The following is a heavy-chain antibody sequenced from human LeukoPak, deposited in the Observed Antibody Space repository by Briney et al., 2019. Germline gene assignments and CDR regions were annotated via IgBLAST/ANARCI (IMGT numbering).Heavy chain of an antibody. D-gene: IGHD3-22*01. CDR3: ARASYGSSGKWVPYYGMDV. CDR2: IYHSGST. Sequence: SETLSLTCAVSGGSISSGGYSWSWIRQPPGKGLEWIGYIYHSGSTYYNPSLKSRVTISVDRSKNQFSLKLSSVTAADTAVYYCARASYGSSGKWVPYYGMDVWGQGTTVTVSS. V-gene: IGHV4-30-2*01. J-gene: IGHJ6*02. CDR1: GGSISSGGYS.